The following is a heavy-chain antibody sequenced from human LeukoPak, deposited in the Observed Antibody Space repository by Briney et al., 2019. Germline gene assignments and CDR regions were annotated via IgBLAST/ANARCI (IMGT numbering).Heavy chain of an antibody. D-gene: IGHD6-13*01. CDR1: GYTFTSYY. Sequence: ASVKVSCKASGYTFTSYYMHWVRQAPGQGLEWMGIINPSGGSTSYAQKFQGRVTMTRDTSTSTVYMELSRLRSDDTAVYYCARGGVIAAAGEWGQGTLVTVSS. J-gene: IGHJ4*02. V-gene: IGHV1-46*01. CDR3: ARGGVIAAAGE. CDR2: INPSGGST.